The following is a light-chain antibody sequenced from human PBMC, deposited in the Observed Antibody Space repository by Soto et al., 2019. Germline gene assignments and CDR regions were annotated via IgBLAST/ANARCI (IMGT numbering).Light chain of an antibody. V-gene: IGKV1-5*03. J-gene: IGKJ2*01. Sequence: DIQMTQSPSTLSASVEDRVTITCRASQSMSSWLAWYQQKPGKAPKLLIYKASSLESGVPSRFSGSGSGTEFTLTISSLQPDDFATYYCQQYNSYSYTFGQGTKLEIK. CDR3: QQYNSYSYT. CDR1: QSMSSW. CDR2: KAS.